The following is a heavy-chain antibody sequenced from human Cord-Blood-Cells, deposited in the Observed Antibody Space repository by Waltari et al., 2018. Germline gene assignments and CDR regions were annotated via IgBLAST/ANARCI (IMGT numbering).Heavy chain of an antibody. V-gene: IGHV1-8*03. J-gene: IGHJ5*02. CDR1: GYTFTSYD. CDR3: ARGGYCSGGSCYWFDP. D-gene: IGHD2-15*01. Sequence: QVQLVQSGAKVKKTGASVKVSCKASGYTFTSYDINVVLTATGQGLEWMGWMNPNSGNTGYAQKFQGRVTITRNTSISTAYMELSSLRSEDTAVYYCARGGYCSGGSCYWFDPWGQGTLVTVSS. CDR2: MNPNSGNT.